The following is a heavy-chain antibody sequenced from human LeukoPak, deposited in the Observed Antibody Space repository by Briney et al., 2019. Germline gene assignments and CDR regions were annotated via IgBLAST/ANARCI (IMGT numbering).Heavy chain of an antibody. D-gene: IGHD1-26*01. CDR2: IIGRGTSA. J-gene: IGHJ4*02. CDR1: GFTFSAYA. Sequence: GGSLRLSCAASGFTFSAYAMNWVRQAPGKGLEWVSSIIGRGTSAYYADSVKGRFTISRDNSKNTLYLQMNSLRAEDTAVYYCAKGLVEGATNPPFDYWGQGTLVTVSS. V-gene: IGHV3-23*01. CDR3: AKGLVEGATNPPFDY.